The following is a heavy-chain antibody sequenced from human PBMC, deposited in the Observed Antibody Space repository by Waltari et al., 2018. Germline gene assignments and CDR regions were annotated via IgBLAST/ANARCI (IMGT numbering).Heavy chain of an antibody. J-gene: IGHJ6*03. CDR3: ARDWGSGYGGNVYYYMDV. V-gene: IGHV3-21*01. CDR2: ISRSSSYI. CDR1: GFTFSSYS. D-gene: IGHD2-15*01. Sequence: EVQLVESGGGLVKPGGSLRLSCAASGFTFSSYSMNWVRQAPGKGLGGVSSISRSSSYIYYADSVKGRFTISRDNAKNSLYLQMNSLRAEDTAVYYCARDWGSGYGGNVYYYMDVWGKGTTVTVSS.